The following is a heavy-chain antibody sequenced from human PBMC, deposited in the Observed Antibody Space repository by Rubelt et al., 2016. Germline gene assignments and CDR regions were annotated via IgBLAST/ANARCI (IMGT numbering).Heavy chain of an antibody. CDR2: IYPGDSDT. D-gene: IGHD6-13*01. Sequence: GSGYSFTSYWIGWVRQMPGKGLEWMGIIYPGDSDTRYSPSFQGQVTISADKSIGTAYLQWSSLKASDTAMYYCARHSMPGIAASSVDYWGQGTLVTVSS. CDR3: ARHSMPGIAASSVDY. V-gene: IGHV5-51*01. CDR1: GYSFTSYW. J-gene: IGHJ4*02.